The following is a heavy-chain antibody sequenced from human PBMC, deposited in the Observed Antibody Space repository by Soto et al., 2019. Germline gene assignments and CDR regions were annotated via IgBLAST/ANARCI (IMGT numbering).Heavy chain of an antibody. D-gene: IGHD3-22*01. Sequence: XETLSLTCAVAGCSISSSNWWGWVRQPPVKGLEWIGEIYHSGSTNYNPSLKSRVTISVDKSKNQFSLKLSSVTAADTAVYYCARDNDYYDSSGYAYFDYWGQGTLVTVSS. V-gene: IGHV4-4*02. CDR1: GCSISSSNW. CDR2: IYHSGST. J-gene: IGHJ4*02. CDR3: ARDNDYYDSSGYAYFDY.